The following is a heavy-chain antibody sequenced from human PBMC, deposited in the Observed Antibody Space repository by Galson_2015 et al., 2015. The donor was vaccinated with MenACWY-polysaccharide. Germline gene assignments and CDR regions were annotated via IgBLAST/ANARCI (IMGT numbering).Heavy chain of an antibody. D-gene: IGHD3-3*01. J-gene: IGHJ4*02. CDR3: AKDQGGRHYDFWSGSKGVLVD. Sequence: SLRLSCAASGFTFGHYNMHWVRQAPGKGPEWMAVMAYVGSDTFYADSVKGRFTISRDNSKSTLYLQLNSLRAEDTAVYYCAKDQGGRHYDFWSGSKGVLVDWGQGTLVTVSS. V-gene: IGHV3-30*18. CDR1: GFTFGHYN. CDR2: MAYVGSDT.